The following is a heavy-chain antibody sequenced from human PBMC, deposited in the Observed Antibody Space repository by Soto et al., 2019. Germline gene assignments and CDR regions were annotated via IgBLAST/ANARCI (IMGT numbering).Heavy chain of an antibody. J-gene: IGHJ4*02. Sequence: EVQLVESGGNLVQPGRSLRLSCAASGFIFDDYAMHWVRQPPGKGLEWVSGISWNSGSIGYADSVKGRFTVSRDNAKKSLYLQMNSLRPEDTALYYCAKDSSSSLLYFDSWGQGTRVSGSS. V-gene: IGHV3-9*01. D-gene: IGHD2-2*01. CDR3: AKDSSSSLLYFDS. CDR1: GFIFDDYA. CDR2: ISWNSGSI.